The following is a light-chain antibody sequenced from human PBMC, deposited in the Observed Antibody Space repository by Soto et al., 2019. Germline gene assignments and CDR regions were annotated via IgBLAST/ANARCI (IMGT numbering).Light chain of an antibody. CDR1: QGINNY. Sequence: DIQMTQSPSSLSASVGDTVTITCRASQGINNYLAWFQQRPGKVPKLLIYAASTLQSGVPSRFRDSRSGTDFTLTISSLQPEDVATFYCQNYDSVPRTFGQGTKVEIK. V-gene: IGKV1-27*01. CDR2: AAS. J-gene: IGKJ1*01. CDR3: QNYDSVPRT.